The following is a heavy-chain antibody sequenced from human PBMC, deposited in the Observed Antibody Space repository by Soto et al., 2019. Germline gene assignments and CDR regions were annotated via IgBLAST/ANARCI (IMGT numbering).Heavy chain of an antibody. J-gene: IGHJ4*02. CDR3: ARGGELAGWMPFDS. V-gene: IGHV1-69*01. CDR1: GGTFNTYG. CDR2: IIPLFGTT. Sequence: QVHLVQAGAEVKKPGSSVKVSCRASGGTFNTYGFNGVRQAPGQGLEWMGGIIPLFGTTTYAQNFQGRVTSTADQSTTTAYMEMSGLTSEDTAVYFCARGGELAGWMPFDSWGQGTLVTVSS. D-gene: IGHD6-19*01.